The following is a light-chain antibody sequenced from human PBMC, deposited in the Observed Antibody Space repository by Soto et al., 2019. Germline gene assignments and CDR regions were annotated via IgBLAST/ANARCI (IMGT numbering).Light chain of an antibody. J-gene: IGKJ5*01. Sequence: EIVLTQSPGTLSLSPGERATLSCRASQSVSSSYLAWYQQKPGQAPRLLIYGASNRATGIPYRFSGSGSGTDFTLTISRLEPEDFAVYYCQQYGSSPRTFGQGTRLEIK. CDR3: QQYGSSPRT. CDR2: GAS. V-gene: IGKV3-20*01. CDR1: QSVSSSY.